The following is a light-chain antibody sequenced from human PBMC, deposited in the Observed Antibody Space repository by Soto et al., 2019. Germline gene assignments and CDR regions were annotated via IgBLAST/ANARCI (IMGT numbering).Light chain of an antibody. CDR1: SSDVGAYNY. CDR2: EVS. Sequence: VLAQPASVSGSLGQSITISCTGTSSDVGAYNYVSWYQQQPGKAPKLMISEVSNRPSGVSNRFSGSKSGNTASLIISGLQAEDEADYYCCSFTSSTTYVFGTGTKVTVL. J-gene: IGLJ1*01. CDR3: CSFTSSTTYV. V-gene: IGLV2-14*01.